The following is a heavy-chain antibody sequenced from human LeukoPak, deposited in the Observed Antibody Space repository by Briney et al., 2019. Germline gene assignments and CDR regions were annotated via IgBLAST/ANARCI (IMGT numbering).Heavy chain of an antibody. CDR3: AEDLSGSFDY. J-gene: IGHJ4*02. V-gene: IGHV3-23*01. CDR2: ISGSGGST. D-gene: IGHD3-22*01. CDR1: GFTFSSYG. Sequence: GGSLRLSGAASGFTFSSYGMSWVRQAPGKGLEWVSAISGSGGSTYYADSVKGRFTISRDNLKNTLYLQMNTLGAEDTALYYCAEDLSGSFDYWGQGAQVTVSS.